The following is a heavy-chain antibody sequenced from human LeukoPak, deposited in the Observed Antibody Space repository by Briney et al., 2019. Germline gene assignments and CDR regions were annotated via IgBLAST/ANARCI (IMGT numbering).Heavy chain of an antibody. CDR3: AKDGRGGCSTSCYTWFGP. Sequence: ASVKVSCKASGYTFTTRAIQWVRQAPGQRLEWMGWIIIDNGNTKYSENFQGRVTITRDTSASTAYMELSSLRSEDTAVYYCAKDGRGGCSTSCYTWFGPWGQGTLVTVSS. CDR1: GYTFTTRA. J-gene: IGHJ5*02. D-gene: IGHD2-2*02. V-gene: IGHV1-3*04. CDR2: IIIDNGNT.